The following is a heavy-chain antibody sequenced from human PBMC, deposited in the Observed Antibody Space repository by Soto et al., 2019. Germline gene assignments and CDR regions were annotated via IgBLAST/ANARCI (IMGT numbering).Heavy chain of an antibody. Sequence: QVQLVQSGAEVKKPGSSVKVSSKASGGTFSSYAISWVRQAPGQGLEWMGGIIPIFGTANYAQKCQGRVTITADESTSTAYMELSSLRSEDTAVYYCASGPHISTVARYGMDVWGQGTTVTVSS. D-gene: IGHD4-17*01. CDR2: IIPIFGTA. CDR1: GGTFSSYA. V-gene: IGHV1-69*12. CDR3: ASGPHISTVARYGMDV. J-gene: IGHJ6*02.